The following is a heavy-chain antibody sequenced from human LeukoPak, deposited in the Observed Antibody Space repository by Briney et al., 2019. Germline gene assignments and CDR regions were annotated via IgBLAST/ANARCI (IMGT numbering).Heavy chain of an antibody. V-gene: IGHV4-34*01. Sequence: SETLSLTCAVYGGSFSGYYWSWIRQPPGKGLEWIGEINHSGSTNYNHSLKSRVTISIDTSKNQFSLKLSSVTAADTAVYYCASEAYYYDSSGYYKYWGQGTLVTVSS. CDR3: ASEAYYYDSSGYYKY. D-gene: IGHD3-22*01. CDR1: GGSFSGYY. CDR2: INHSGST. J-gene: IGHJ4*02.